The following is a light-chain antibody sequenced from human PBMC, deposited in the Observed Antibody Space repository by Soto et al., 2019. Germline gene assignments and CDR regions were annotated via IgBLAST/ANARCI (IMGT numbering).Light chain of an antibody. V-gene: IGLV1-40*01. Sequence: QSVLTQPPSVSGAPGQRVTISCTGSSSNIGAGYDVHWYQQLPGTAPKLLIYGNSNRPSGVPDRFSGSKSGTSASLAITGLQAEDEADYYCSSHSSSGTLEVFGAGTKLTVL. CDR1: SSNIGAGYD. CDR2: GNS. J-gene: IGLJ2*01. CDR3: SSHSSSGTLEV.